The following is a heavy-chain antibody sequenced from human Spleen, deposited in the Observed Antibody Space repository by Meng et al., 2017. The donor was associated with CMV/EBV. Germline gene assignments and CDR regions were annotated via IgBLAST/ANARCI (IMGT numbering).Heavy chain of an antibody. CDR2: IIPIFGTA. V-gene: IGHV1-69*05. D-gene: IGHD6-6*01. CDR1: GGPFSSYA. Sequence: PGGPFSSYAISWVRQAPGQGLEWMGGIIPIFGTANYAQKFQGRVTITTDESTSTAYMELSSLRSEDTAVYYCATDLYSSSSTNWFDPWGQGTLVTVSS. CDR3: ATDLYSSSSTNWFDP. J-gene: IGHJ5*02.